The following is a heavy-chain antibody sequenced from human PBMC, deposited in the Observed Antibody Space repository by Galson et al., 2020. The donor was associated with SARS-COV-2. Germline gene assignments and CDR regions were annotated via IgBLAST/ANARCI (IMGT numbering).Heavy chain of an antibody. D-gene: IGHD1-26*01. Sequence: SVNVSCKDSGYSFHNYGIAWVRQAPAQEPAGMGWIYPYKGNPKYAPHPQDRITITTETSTNTVYIELRSLRSHDTAVYYCAREWARDRANDDSGNYGGKWDAAFAIWGGGTTFSVSA. J-gene: IGHJ3*02. V-gene: IGHV1-18*01. CDR3: AREWARDRANDDSGNYGGKWDAAFAI. CDR1: GYSFHNYG. CDR2: IYPYKGNP.